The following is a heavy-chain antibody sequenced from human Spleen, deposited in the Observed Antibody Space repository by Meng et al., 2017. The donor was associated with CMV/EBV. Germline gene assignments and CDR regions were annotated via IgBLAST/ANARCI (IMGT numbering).Heavy chain of an antibody. CDR3: ARNIGGMITYYYYGLDV. V-gene: IGHV3-30*03. CDR2: ISFDGINK. J-gene: IGHJ6*02. Sequence: GESLKISCAASGFTFRSYGMHWVRQAPGKGLEWVAVISFDGINKYYRDSVRGRFTISRDNPRNTLYLQMDSLRPEDSAVYYCARNIGGMITYYYYGLDVWGHGTTVTVSS. D-gene: IGHD3-16*01. CDR1: GFTFRSYG.